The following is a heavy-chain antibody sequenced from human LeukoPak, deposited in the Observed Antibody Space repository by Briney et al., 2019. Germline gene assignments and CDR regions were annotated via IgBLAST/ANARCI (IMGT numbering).Heavy chain of an antibody. J-gene: IGHJ5*02. Sequence: GGSLRLSCAASGFTFSSYSMNWVRQAPGKGLEWVSSISSGSSYIYYADSVKGRFTISRDNAMNSLYLQMNSLRAEDTAVYYCARDRSFDPWGQGTLVTVSS. CDR3: ARDRSFDP. V-gene: IGHV3-21*01. CDR2: ISSGSSYI. CDR1: GFTFSSYS.